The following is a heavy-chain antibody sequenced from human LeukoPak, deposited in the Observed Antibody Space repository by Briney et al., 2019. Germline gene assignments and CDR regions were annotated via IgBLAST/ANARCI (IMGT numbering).Heavy chain of an antibody. CDR1: GGSISSYY. J-gene: IGHJ5*02. Sequence: SETLSLTCTVSGGSISSYYWSWIRQPAGKGLEWIGRIYTSGSTNYNPSLKSRVTMSVDTSKNQFSLKLSSVTAADTAVYYCARDFYDILTGYNWSDPWGQGTLVTVSS. V-gene: IGHV4-4*07. D-gene: IGHD3-9*01. CDR3: ARDFYDILTGYNWSDP. CDR2: IYTSGST.